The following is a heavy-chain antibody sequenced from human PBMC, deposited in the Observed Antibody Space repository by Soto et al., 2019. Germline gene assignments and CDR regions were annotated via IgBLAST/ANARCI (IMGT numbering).Heavy chain of an antibody. CDR1: GGSFSGYY. CDR3: ARDGGYPPWFDP. J-gene: IGHJ5*02. D-gene: IGHD3-16*01. CDR2: INHSGST. Sequence: SETLSLTCAVYGGSFSGYYWSWIRQPPGKGLEWIGEINHSGSTNYNPSLKSRVTISVDTSKNQFSLKLSSVTAADTAVYYCARDGGYPPWFDPWGQGTLVTVSS. V-gene: IGHV4-34*01.